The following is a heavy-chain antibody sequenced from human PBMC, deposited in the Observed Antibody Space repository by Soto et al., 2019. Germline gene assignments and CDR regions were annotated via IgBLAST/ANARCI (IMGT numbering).Heavy chain of an antibody. Sequence: SETLSLTCAVYGGSFSGYYWSWIRQPPGKGLEWIGEINHSGSTNYNPSLKSRVTISVDTSKNQFSLKLSSVTAADTAVYYCATQGAAEPQDAFDIWGQGTMVTVSS. CDR3: ATQGAAEPQDAFDI. CDR2: INHSGST. J-gene: IGHJ3*02. D-gene: IGHD6-13*01. CDR1: GGSFSGYY. V-gene: IGHV4-34*01.